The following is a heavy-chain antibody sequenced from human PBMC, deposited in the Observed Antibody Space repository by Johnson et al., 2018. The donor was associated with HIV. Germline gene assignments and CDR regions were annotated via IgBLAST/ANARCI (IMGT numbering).Heavy chain of an antibody. CDR2: INWNGGTT. D-gene: IGHD1-14*01. V-gene: IGHV3-20*04. J-gene: IGHJ3*02. CDR3: AKGATRYKTDGSKYEGAFDI. CDR1: GFTFDDYA. Sequence: EVQLVESGGGVVRPGGSLRLSCAASGFTFDDYAMTWVRQAPGKGLEWVSAINWNGGTTGYTDSVKGRFTISRDNAKNSLYLQMSSLRAEDTALYYCAKGATRYKTDGSKYEGAFDIWGQGTMVTVSS.